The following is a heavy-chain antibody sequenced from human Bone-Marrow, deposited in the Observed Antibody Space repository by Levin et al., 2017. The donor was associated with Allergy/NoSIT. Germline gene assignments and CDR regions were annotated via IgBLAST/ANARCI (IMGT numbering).Heavy chain of an antibody. D-gene: IGHD3-16*01. CDR3: ARVGEGSLFNYYYYMDV. J-gene: IGHJ6*03. V-gene: IGHV1-69*06. CDR1: GGTFSSYA. CDR2: IIPIFGTA. Sequence: ASVKVSCKASGGTFSSYAISWVRQAPGQGLEWMGGIIPIFGTANYAQKFQGRVTITADKSTSTAYMELSSLRSEDTAVYYCARVGEGSLFNYYYYMDVWGKGTTVTVSS.